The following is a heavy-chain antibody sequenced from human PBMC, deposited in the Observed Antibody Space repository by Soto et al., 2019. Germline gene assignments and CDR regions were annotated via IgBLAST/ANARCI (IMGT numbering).Heavy chain of an antibody. J-gene: IGHJ6*02. CDR3: XXXXXXXXXLXSXXAXXYYVLGV. V-gene: IGHV2-5*02. Sequence: QITLKKSGPTLVKPTQTLTLTCTFSGFSLSTTGVGVGWXRQXQGKNLEWLALICXDDDKLYKPSLNSRLTSTQDPPKNNXXXAXXXXXXXXXXXXXXXXXXXXXXXLXSXXAXXYYVLGVWGQGTPVTVSS. CDR1: GFSLSTTGVG. CDR2: ICXDDDK.